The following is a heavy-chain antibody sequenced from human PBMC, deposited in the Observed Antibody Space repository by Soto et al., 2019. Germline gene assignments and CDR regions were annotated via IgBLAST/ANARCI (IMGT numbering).Heavy chain of an antibody. D-gene: IGHD4-17*01. CDR3: AMAPGTVTIGY. Sequence: ASVKVSCKASGYTFTIYAMHWVRQAPGQGLEWMGWISAYNGNTNYAQKLQGRVTMTTDTSTSTAYMELRSLRSDDTAVYCCAMAPGTVTIGYWGQGTLVTVSS. CDR2: ISAYNGNT. CDR1: GYTFTIYA. V-gene: IGHV1-18*01. J-gene: IGHJ4*02.